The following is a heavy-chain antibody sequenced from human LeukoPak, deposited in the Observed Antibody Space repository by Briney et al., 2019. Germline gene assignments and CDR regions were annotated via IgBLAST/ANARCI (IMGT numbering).Heavy chain of an antibody. J-gene: IGHJ3*02. V-gene: IGHV3-23*01. D-gene: IGHD1-26*01. CDR1: GGTFSSYA. Sequence: GASVKVSCKASGGTFSSYAMSWVRQAPGKGLEWVSAISGSGGSTYYADSVEGRFTISRDNSKNTLYLQMNSLRAEDTAVYYCAKDRIKWELLYRDAFDIWGQGTMVTVSS. CDR3: AKDRIKWELLYRDAFDI. CDR2: ISGSGGST.